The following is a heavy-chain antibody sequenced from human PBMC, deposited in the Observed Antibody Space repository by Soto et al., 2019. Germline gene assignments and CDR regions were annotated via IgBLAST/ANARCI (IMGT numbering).Heavy chain of an antibody. Sequence: ASVKVSCKASGYTFTSYDINWVRQATGQGLEWMGWMNPNSGNTGYAQKFQGRVTMTRNTSISTACMELSSLRSEDTAVYYCARANYPTVLIYYYGMAVWGQGTTVTVSS. CDR1: GYTFTSYD. V-gene: IGHV1-8*01. CDR3: ARANYPTVLIYYYGMAV. CDR2: MNPNSGNT. D-gene: IGHD4-17*01. J-gene: IGHJ6*02.